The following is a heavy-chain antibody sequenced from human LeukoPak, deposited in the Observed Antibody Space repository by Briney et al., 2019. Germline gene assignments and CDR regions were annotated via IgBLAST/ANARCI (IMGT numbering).Heavy chain of an antibody. Sequence: GGSQTLLCTLSVPTFNIYAMSCARHSRGERRVCLSSIRVGGDRTAHTHSVKGRFTISRDNSKNTLYLQMNSLRGEDTAVYYCAGYYFTANCKTSGNYYGMDVWGRGTMVVVSS. J-gene: IGHJ6*02. CDR2: IRVGGDRT. CDR1: VPTFNIYA. CDR3: AGYYFTANCKTSGNYYGMDV. V-gene: IGHV3-23*01. D-gene: IGHD4/OR15-4a*01.